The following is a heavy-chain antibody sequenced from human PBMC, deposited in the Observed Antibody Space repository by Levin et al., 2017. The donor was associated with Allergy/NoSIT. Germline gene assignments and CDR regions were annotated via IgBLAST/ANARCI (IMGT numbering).Heavy chain of an antibody. CDR1: GFTFSRRW. V-gene: IGHV3-74*01. CDR3: ARGDCSATSCLGY. CDR2: INNDGSSS. D-gene: IGHD2-2*01. J-gene: IGHJ4*02. Sequence: GGSLRLSCAASGFTFSRRWMHWVRQAPGKGLEWVSQINNDGSSSNYADSVKGRFTISRDNARNTLFLQISNLRAEDTAVYYCARGDCSATSCLGYWGQGTLVTVSS.